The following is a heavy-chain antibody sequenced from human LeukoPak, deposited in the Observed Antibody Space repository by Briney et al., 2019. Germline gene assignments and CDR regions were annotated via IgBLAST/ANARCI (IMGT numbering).Heavy chain of an antibody. CDR2: ISYDGSNK. CDR1: GFTFSSYA. CDR3: ARDKIGS. J-gene: IGHJ4*02. V-gene: IGHV3-30-3*01. Sequence: GGSLRLSCAASGFTFSSYAMHWVRQAPGKGLEWVAVISYDGSNKYYADSVKGRFTISRDNSKNTLYLQMNSLRAEDTAVYYCARDKIGSWGQGTLVTVSS.